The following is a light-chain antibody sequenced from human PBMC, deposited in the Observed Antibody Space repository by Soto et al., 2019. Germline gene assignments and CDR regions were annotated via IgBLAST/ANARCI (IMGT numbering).Light chain of an antibody. CDR3: SSYAGSHNVV. J-gene: IGLJ2*01. Sequence: QSALTQPPSASGSPGQSVTISCTGTSSDVGGYDYVSWNQQYPGKAPKLIIYEVSERPSGVPDRFSGSKSGNTASLTVSGLQAEDEADYFCSSYAGSHNVVFGGGTKLTVL. CDR2: EVS. V-gene: IGLV2-8*01. CDR1: SSDVGGYDY.